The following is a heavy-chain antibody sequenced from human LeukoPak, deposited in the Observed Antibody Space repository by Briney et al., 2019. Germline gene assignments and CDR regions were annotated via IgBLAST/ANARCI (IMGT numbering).Heavy chain of an antibody. CDR2: IYYSGST. CDR3: ARVGYDSSGYYYKHFDY. D-gene: IGHD3-22*01. J-gene: IGHJ4*02. V-gene: IGHV4-59*01. CDR1: GGSISSYY. Sequence: PSETLSLTCTVSGGSISSYYWSWLRQPPGKGLEWVGYIYYSGSTNYNPSLKSRVTISVDTSKNQFSLKLSSVTAADTAVYYCARVGYDSSGYYYKHFDYWGQGTLVTVSS.